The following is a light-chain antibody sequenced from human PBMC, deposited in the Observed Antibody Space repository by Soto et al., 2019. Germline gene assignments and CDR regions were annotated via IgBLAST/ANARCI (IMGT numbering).Light chain of an antibody. CDR2: VNGDGSH. J-gene: IGLJ2*01. CDR3: QTWGTGTVV. CDR1: SGHSSYT. V-gene: IGLV4-69*01. Sequence: QLVLTQSPSASASLGASVKVTCTLSSGHSSYTIAWHQQQPEKGPRYLMKVNGDGSHSKGDGVPDRFSGSSSGAERYLIISSLQSEDEADYYCQTWGTGTVVFGGGTKLTVL.